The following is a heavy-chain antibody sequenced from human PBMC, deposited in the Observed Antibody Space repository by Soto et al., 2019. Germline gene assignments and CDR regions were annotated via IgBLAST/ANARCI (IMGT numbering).Heavy chain of an antibody. J-gene: IGHJ4*02. Sequence: GGSLRLSCAASGFIFRSYGMHWVRQVPGKGLNWVAMIWYDGSKTDYGESVKGRFTISRDNSKNTLYLEMNSLRAEDTAVYYCARDPYYYDSSGPDDYWGQGSLVPVSS. V-gene: IGHV3-33*01. D-gene: IGHD3-22*01. CDR1: GFIFRSYG. CDR2: IWYDGSKT. CDR3: ARDPYYYDSSGPDDY.